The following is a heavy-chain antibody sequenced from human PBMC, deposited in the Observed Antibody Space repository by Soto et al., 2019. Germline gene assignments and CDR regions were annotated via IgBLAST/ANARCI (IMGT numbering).Heavy chain of an antibody. CDR1: GFTFSSYG. Sequence: GGSLRLSCAASGFTFSSYGMHWVRQAPGKGLEWVAVISYDGSNKYYADSVKGRFTISRDNSKNTLYLQMNSLRAEDTAVYYCPKGTSGSYYHLYHFDYWGQGTLVTVSS. CDR3: PKGTSGSYYHLYHFDY. J-gene: IGHJ4*02. D-gene: IGHD1-26*01. V-gene: IGHV3-30*18. CDR2: ISYDGSNK.